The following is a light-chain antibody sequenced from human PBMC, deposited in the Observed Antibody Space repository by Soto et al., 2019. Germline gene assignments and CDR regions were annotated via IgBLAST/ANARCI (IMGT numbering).Light chain of an antibody. CDR3: QQGNSLPCT. CDR2: ATS. CDR1: QDISSW. V-gene: IGKV1D-12*01. J-gene: IGKJ5*01. Sequence: DIQMTQSPSSVSASVGDRVTITCRASQDISSWLAWYQQKSGQALKLLIYATSSLQSGVPSRFSGSGSGTDFTLTISSLQPEDFATYYCQQGNSLPCTFGQGTRLEIK.